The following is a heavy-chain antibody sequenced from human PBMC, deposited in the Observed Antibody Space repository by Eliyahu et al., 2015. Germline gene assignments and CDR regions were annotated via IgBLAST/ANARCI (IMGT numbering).Heavy chain of an antibody. CDR3: AKDTDKVTYDFWSGYYTGDWFDP. CDR1: GFTFXSXA. J-gene: IGHJ5*02. Sequence: EVQLLESGGGLVQPGGSLRLXCAASGFTFXSXALXXVXXAPGKGLEWVSAISGSGGSTYYADSVKGRFTISRDNSKNTLYLQMNSLRAEDTAVYYCAKDTDKVTYDFWSGYYTGDWFDPWGQGTLVTVSS. V-gene: IGHV3-23*01. D-gene: IGHD3-3*01. CDR2: ISGSGGST.